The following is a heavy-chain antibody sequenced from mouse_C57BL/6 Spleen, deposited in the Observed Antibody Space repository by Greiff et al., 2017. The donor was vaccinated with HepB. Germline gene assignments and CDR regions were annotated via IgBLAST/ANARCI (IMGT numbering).Heavy chain of an antibody. CDR2: IYPRSGNT. D-gene: IGHD2-3*01. CDR3: ARAYDGYSEGGY. Sequence: VQLQQSGAELARPGASVKLSCKASGYTFTSYGISWVKQRTGQGLEWIGEIYPRSGNTYYNEKFKGKATLTADKSSSTAYMELRSRTSEDSAVYFCARAYDGYSEGGYWGQGTTLTVAS. J-gene: IGHJ2*01. CDR1: GYTFTSYG. V-gene: IGHV1-81*01.